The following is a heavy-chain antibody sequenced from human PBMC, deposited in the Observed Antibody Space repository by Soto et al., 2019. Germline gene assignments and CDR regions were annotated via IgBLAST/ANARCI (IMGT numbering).Heavy chain of an antibody. J-gene: IGHJ6*02. D-gene: IGHD6-13*01. CDR2: INPSGGST. V-gene: IGHV1-46*01. CDR3: ARDRIAAAAPNGMDV. CDR1: GYTFTSYY. Sequence: ASVKVSCKASGYTFTSYYMHWVRQAPGQGLEWMGIINPSGGSTSYAQKFQGRVTMTRDTSTSTVYMELSSLRSEDTAVYYCARDRIAAAAPNGMDVWGQGTTVTVSS.